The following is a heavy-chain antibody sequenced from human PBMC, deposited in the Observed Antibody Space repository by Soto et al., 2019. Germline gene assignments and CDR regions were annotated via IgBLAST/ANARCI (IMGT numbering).Heavy chain of an antibody. CDR1: GVSISSYY. J-gene: IGHJ4*02. Sequence: PSETLSLTCTVSGVSISSYYWSWIRQPPGKGLEWIGYIYYSGGTNYNPSLKSRVTISVDTSKNQFSLKLSSVTAADTAVYYCARGPALYYYDSHAGYFDYWGQGTLVTVSS. CDR2: IYYSGGT. D-gene: IGHD3-22*01. V-gene: IGHV4-59*01. CDR3: ARGPALYYYDSHAGYFDY.